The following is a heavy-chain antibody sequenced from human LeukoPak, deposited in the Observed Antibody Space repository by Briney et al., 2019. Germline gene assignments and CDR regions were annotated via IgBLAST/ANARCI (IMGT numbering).Heavy chain of an antibody. D-gene: IGHD6-19*01. V-gene: IGHV3-23*01. CDR3: AKRGGWYDAFDI. CDR2: ISGSGGST. CDR1: GFTFSSYG. Sequence: GGSLRLSRAASGFTFSSYGMSWVRQAPGKGLEWVSAISGSGGSTYYADSVKGRFTISRDNSKNTLYLQMNSLRAEDTAVYYCAKRGGWYDAFDIWGQGTMVTVSS. J-gene: IGHJ3*02.